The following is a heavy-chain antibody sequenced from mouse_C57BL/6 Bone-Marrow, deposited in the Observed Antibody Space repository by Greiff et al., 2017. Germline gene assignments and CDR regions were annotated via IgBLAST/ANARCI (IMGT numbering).Heavy chain of an antibody. Sequence: VQRVESGAELVRPGASVKLSCKASGYTFTDSYINWVKQRPGQGLEWIARIYPGSGNTYYNAKFKGKATLTAEKSSSTAYMQLSSLTSEDSAVYFWARGFAMDYWGQGTSVTVSS. J-gene: IGHJ4*01. V-gene: IGHV1-76*01. CDR1: GYTFTDSY. CDR2: IYPGSGNT. CDR3: ARGFAMDY.